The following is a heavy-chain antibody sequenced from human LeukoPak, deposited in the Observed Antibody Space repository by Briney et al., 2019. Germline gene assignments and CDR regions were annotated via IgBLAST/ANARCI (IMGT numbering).Heavy chain of an antibody. Sequence: GESLRLSCAASGFTFSTYAMSWVRQAPGKGLEWISAISGSGGSKYYADSVKGRFTISRDNSKNTLYLQVNSLRAEDTAVYYCARDRDSGSYYDYWGQGTLVTVSS. V-gene: IGHV3-23*01. CDR2: ISGSGGSK. CDR1: GFTFSTYA. D-gene: IGHD1-26*01. CDR3: ARDRDSGSYYDY. J-gene: IGHJ4*02.